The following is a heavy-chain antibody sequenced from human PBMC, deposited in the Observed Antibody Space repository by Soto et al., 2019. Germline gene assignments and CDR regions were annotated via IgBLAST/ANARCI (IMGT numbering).Heavy chain of an antibody. D-gene: IGHD5-18*01. CDR1: GGTFSSYA. CDR3: ARDRKSGYSYGYWGYFDY. V-gene: IGHV1-69*01. CDR2: IIPIFGTA. Sequence: QVQLVQSGAEVKKPWSSVKVSCKASGGTFSSYAISWVRQAPGQGLEWMGGIIPIFGTANYAQKFQGRVTITADESTSTAYMELSSLRSEDTAVYYCARDRKSGYSYGYWGYFDYWGQGTLVTVSS. J-gene: IGHJ4*02.